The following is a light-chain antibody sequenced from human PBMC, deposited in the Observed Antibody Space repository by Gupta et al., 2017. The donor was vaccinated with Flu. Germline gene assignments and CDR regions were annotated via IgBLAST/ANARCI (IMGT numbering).Light chain of an antibody. CDR1: QGIYTW. CDR3: QQANSFPNT. V-gene: IGKV1-12*01. J-gene: IGKJ1*01. Sequence: PSSVSASLGDRVTITCRASQGIYTWLAWYQQKPGKAPDLLISAASSLQSGVTSRFRGSGSGTDFTLTINRLQPEDFATYYCQQANSFPNTFGQGTKVELK. CDR2: AAS.